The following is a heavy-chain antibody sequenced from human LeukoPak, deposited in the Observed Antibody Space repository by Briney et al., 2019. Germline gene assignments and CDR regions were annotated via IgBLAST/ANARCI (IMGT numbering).Heavy chain of an antibody. CDR2: INPNTGAT. V-gene: IGHV1-2*02. CDR3: ARDRVGSGWPRPYYFEV. J-gene: IGHJ4*02. Sequence: ASVKVSCKASGYTLTGYYLHWVRQAPGQGLESMGWINPNTGATHSAQKFQGRITITRDTSISTAYMDLSRLRSDDTAVYYCARDRVGSGWPRPYYFEVWGQGTLVTVSS. CDR1: GYTLTGYY. D-gene: IGHD6-19*01.